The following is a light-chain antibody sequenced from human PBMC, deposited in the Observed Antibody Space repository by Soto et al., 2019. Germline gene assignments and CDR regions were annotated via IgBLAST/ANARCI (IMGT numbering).Light chain of an antibody. J-gene: IGKJ4*01. Sequence: DIQMTQSPSSLSASVGDRVTITCRASQDINNYLARYQQRPGKVPKLLIYAASTLQSGVPSRFSGSGSGTDFTLTISSLQPEDVASYYCQKYDIAPRTFGGGTRVEVK. CDR3: QKYDIAPRT. CDR1: QDINNY. CDR2: AAS. V-gene: IGKV1-27*01.